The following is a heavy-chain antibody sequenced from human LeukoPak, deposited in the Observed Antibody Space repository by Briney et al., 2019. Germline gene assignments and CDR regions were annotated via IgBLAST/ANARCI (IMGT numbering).Heavy chain of an antibody. CDR1: GYTFTGYY. D-gene: IGHD3-3*01. Sequence: GASVKVSCKASGYTFTGYYMHWVRQAPAQGLEWMGLINPNSGGTNYAQKFQGRVTMTRDTSISTTYMELSRLRTDDTAVYYCARGSDDFWSGYSPSYWGQGTLVTVSS. CDR3: ARGSDDFWSGYSPSY. CDR2: INPNSGGT. V-gene: IGHV1-2*02. J-gene: IGHJ4*02.